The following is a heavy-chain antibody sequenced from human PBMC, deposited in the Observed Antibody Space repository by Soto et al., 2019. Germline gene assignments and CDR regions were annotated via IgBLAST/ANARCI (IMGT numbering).Heavy chain of an antibody. Sequence: GGSLRLSCAASGFTFSGYSMHGVRQAPGKGLEWVSSISSRSRSIYYADSVKGRFTISRDNSKNTLYLQMNSLRAEDTAVYYCAKRTSGWYFDYWGQGTLVTVSS. CDR2: ISSRSRSI. D-gene: IGHD6-19*01. J-gene: IGHJ4*02. CDR1: GFTFSGYS. V-gene: IGHV3-21*04. CDR3: AKRTSGWYFDY.